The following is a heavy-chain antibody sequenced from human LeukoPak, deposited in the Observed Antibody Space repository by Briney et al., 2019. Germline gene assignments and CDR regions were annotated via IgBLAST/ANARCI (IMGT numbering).Heavy chain of an antibody. CDR1: GFTFSSYA. D-gene: IGHD4-17*01. V-gene: IGHV3-30*04. J-gene: IGHJ4*02. CDR2: ISYDGSNK. CDR3: AKDGDYGDLDY. Sequence: QTGRSLRLSCAASGFTFSSYAMHWVRQAPGKGLEWVAVISYDGSNKYYADSVKGRFTISRDNSKNTLYLQMYSLRAEDTAVYYCAKDGDYGDLDYWGQGTLVTASS.